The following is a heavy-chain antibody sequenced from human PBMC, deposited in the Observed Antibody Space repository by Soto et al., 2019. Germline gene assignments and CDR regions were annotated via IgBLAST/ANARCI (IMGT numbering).Heavy chain of an antibody. CDR3: AREHMEGYFDY. Sequence: SLSLTCTVSGGSISSGDYYWSWIRQPPGKGLEWIGYIYYSGSTYYNPSLKSRVTISVDTSKNQFSLKLSSVTAADTALYYCAREHMEGYFDYWGQGTLVPVSS. D-gene: IGHD3-3*01. CDR1: GGSISSGDYY. J-gene: IGHJ4*02. CDR2: IYYSGST. V-gene: IGHV4-30-4*01.